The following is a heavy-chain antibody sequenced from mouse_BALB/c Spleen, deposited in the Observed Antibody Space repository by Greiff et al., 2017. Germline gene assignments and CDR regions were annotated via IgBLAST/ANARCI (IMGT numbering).Heavy chain of an antibody. CDR2: ISYSGST. V-gene: IGHV3-2*02. CDR3: ARVGDVNYFDY. J-gene: IGHJ2*01. D-gene: IGHD3-3*01. CDR1: GYSITSDYA. Sequence: EVQLVESGPGLVKPSQSLSLTCTVTGYSITSDYAWNWIRQFPGNKLEWMGYISYSGSTSYNPSLKSRISITRDTSKNQFFLQLNSVTTEDTATYYCARVGDVNYFDYWGQGTTLTVSS.